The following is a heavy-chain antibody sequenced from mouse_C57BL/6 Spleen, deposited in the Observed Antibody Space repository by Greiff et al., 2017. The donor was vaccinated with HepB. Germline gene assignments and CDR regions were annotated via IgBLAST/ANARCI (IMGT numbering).Heavy chain of an antibody. CDR2: IYPGSGST. D-gene: IGHD2-1*01. CDR1: GYTFTSYW. J-gene: IGHJ3*01. V-gene: IGHV1-55*01. CDR3: ARMGDGNSWFAY. Sequence: VQLQQPGAELVKPGASVKMSCKASGYTFTSYWITWVKQRPGQGLEWIGDIYPGSGSTNYNEKFKSKATLTVDTSSSTAYMQLSSLTSEDSAVYYCARMGDGNSWFAYWGQGTLVTVSA.